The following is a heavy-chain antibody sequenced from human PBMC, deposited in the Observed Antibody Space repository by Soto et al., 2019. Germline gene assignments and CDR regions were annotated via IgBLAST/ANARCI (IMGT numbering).Heavy chain of an antibody. CDR1: GYSFTSYL. Sequence: PGESLKISCKGSGYSFTSYLISWVRQVPGKGLEWMGIIYPGDSGTRYSPSFQGQVTISADKSISTAYLQWSSLKASDTAMYYCARLSGGDIVVVPAALDAFDIWGQRTMVTVSS. J-gene: IGHJ3*02. D-gene: IGHD2-2*01. CDR2: IYPGDSGT. V-gene: IGHV5-51*01. CDR3: ARLSGGDIVVVPAALDAFDI.